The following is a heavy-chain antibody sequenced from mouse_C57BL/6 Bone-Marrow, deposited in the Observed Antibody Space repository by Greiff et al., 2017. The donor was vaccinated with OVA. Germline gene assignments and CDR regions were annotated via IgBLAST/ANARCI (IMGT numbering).Heavy chain of an antibody. CDR2: IYPGDGDT. CDR1: GYAFSSSW. Sequence: VQLVESGPELVKPGASVKISCKASGYAFSSSWMNWVKQRPGKGLEWIGRIYPGDGDTNYNGKFKGKATLTADKSSSTAYMQLSSLTSEDSAVYFCARARTWFAYWGQETLVTVSA. V-gene: IGHV1-82*01. J-gene: IGHJ3*01. CDR3: ARARTWFAY.